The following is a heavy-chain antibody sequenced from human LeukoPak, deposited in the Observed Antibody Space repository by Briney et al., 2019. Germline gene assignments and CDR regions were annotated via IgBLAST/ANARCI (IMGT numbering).Heavy chain of an antibody. CDR3: ARGGTLRWYTN. V-gene: IGHV4-38-2*02. J-gene: IGHJ4*02. CDR2: IYHSGST. D-gene: IGHD4-23*01. Sequence: SETLSLTCTVSGYSISSGYYWGWIRQPPGKGLEWIGSIYHSGSTYYNPSLKSRVTISVDTSKNQFSLKLSSVTAADTAVYYCARGGTLRWYTNWGQGTLVTVSS. CDR1: GYSISSGYY.